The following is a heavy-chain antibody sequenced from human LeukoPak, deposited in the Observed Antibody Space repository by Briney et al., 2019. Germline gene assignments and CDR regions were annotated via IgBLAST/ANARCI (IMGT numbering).Heavy chain of an antibody. CDR2: IDPDTGDT. D-gene: IGHD3-22*01. CDR1: GYTFIDHY. Sequence: GASVKVSCKPSGYTFIDHYLHWVRQAPGQGLESLGWIDPDTGDTNYPQKFQGRVTMTRETSISKDYVELNRVRYEEKAVYYCARAGHNSNSGGYDFWGLGTLVTVSS. V-gene: IGHV1-2*02. CDR3: ARAGHNSNSGGYDF. J-gene: IGHJ4*02.